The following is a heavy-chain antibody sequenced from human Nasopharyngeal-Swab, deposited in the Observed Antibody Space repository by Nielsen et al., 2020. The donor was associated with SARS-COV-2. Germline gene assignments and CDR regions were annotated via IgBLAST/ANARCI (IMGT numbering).Heavy chain of an antibody. CDR3: AKDTGIVAVPATWNTFDI. Sequence: SLKISCAASGFTFDDYAMHWVRQAPGKGLEWVAGISWNSARIGYADSLKGLFTISSDNAKKSLFLQMNSLRAEDTALYYCAKDTGIVAVPATWNTFDIWGQGTMVTVSS. V-gene: IGHV3-9*01. CDR2: ISWNSARI. J-gene: IGHJ3*02. CDR1: GFTFDDYA. D-gene: IGHD2-2*01.